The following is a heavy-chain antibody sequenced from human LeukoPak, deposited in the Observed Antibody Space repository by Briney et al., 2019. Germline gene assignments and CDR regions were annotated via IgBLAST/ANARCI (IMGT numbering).Heavy chain of an antibody. CDR1: GGSFSGYY. D-gene: IGHD3-16*01. CDR2: IWYDGSNK. Sequence: LSLTCAVYGGSFSGYYWSWVRQAPGKGLEWVAVIWYDGSNKYYADSVKGRFTISRDNSKNTLYLQMNSLRAEDTAVYYCAREGSYDYVWGGTFDIWGQGTMVTVSS. CDR3: AREGSYDYVWGGTFDI. V-gene: IGHV3-33*08. J-gene: IGHJ3*02.